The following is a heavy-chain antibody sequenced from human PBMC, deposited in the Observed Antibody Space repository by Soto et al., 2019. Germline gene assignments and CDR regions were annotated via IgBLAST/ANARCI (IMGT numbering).Heavy chain of an antibody. D-gene: IGHD2-21*01. CDR3: ARYPEWMRSGDPYYFDY. Sequence: SSETLYLTCTVSGGSVSSGSYYWSWIRPPPGKGLEWIGYTYYSGSTNYNPSLMSRVTISVDTSKNQFSLKLSSVTAADTAGYYCARYPEWMRSGDPYYFDYWGQATLVTAPQ. J-gene: IGHJ4*02. CDR1: GGSVSSGSYY. CDR2: TYYSGST. V-gene: IGHV4-61*01.